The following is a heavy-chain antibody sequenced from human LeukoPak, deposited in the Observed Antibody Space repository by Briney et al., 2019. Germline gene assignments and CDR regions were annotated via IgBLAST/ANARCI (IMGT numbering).Heavy chain of an antibody. CDR2: IYSDNT. V-gene: IGHV3-53*01. CDR1: GFTVSSNS. D-gene: IGHD3-22*01. J-gene: IGHJ4*02. CDR3: AREQAGYYDSSGYLDY. Sequence: GGSLRLSCTVSGFTVSSNSMSWVRQAPGKGLEWVSFIYSDNTHYSDSVKGRFTISRDNSKNTLYLQMNSLRAEDTAVYYCAREQAGYYDSSGYLDYWGQGTLVTVSS.